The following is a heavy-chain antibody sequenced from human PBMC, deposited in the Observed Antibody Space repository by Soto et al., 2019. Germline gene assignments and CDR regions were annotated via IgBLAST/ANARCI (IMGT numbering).Heavy chain of an antibody. V-gene: IGHV3-7*03. Sequence: QPGGSLRLSCAASGFTFSSYWMSWVRQAPGKGLEWVANIKQDGSEKYYVDSVKGRFTISRDNAKNSLYLQMNSLRAEDTAVYYCAREGCTNGVCYYYGMDVWGQGTTVTVSS. CDR2: IKQDGSEK. J-gene: IGHJ6*02. D-gene: IGHD2-8*01. CDR1: GFTFSSYW. CDR3: AREGCTNGVCYYYGMDV.